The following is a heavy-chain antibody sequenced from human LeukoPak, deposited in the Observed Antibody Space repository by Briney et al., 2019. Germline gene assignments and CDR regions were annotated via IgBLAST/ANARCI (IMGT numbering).Heavy chain of an antibody. J-gene: IGHJ4*02. CDR3: TRMTVGHDY. CDR1: GVSFNDYY. V-gene: IGHV4-34*01. D-gene: IGHD4/OR15-4a*01. Sequence: PSETLSLTCAVSGVSFNDYYWSWVRQTPGKGLEWIGEINHSGYTNDSPSLKSRVTLSIDTSRKQFSLNLRSVTVADTGIYYCTRMTVGHDYWGQGTLVTVPS. CDR2: INHSGYT.